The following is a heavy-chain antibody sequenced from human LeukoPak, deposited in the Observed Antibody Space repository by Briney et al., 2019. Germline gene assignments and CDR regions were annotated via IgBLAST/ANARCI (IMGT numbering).Heavy chain of an antibody. V-gene: IGHV4-38-2*02. CDR3: ARVNGDFYYYYYYMDV. Sequence: SETLSLTCTVSGYSISSGYYWGWIRQPPGKGLEWIGSIYHSGSTYYNPSLKSRVTISVDTSKNQFSLRLSSVAAADTAVYYCARVNGDFYYYYYYMDVWGKGTTVTVSS. D-gene: IGHD4-17*01. CDR1: GYSISSGYY. J-gene: IGHJ6*03. CDR2: IYHSGST.